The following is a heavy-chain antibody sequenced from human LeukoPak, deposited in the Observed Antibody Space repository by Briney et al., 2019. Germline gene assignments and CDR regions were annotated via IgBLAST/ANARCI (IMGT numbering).Heavy chain of an antibody. Sequence: GRSLRLSCAASGFPFSSYAMHWVRQAPGKGLEWVAVISYDGSNKYYADSVKGRFTISRDNSKNTLYLQMNSLRAEDTAVYYCARGGNNFRVWGHGTMVTVSS. V-gene: IGHV3-30-3*01. CDR1: GFPFSSYA. CDR2: ISYDGSNK. J-gene: IGHJ3*01. D-gene: IGHD5-24*01. CDR3: ARGGNNFRV.